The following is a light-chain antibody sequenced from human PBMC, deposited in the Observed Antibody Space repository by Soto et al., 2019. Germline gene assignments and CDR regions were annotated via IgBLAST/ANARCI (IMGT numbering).Light chain of an antibody. CDR1: QSVSSSY. J-gene: IGKJ3*01. V-gene: IGKV3-20*01. CDR2: GAS. Sequence: EIVLTQSPGTLSLSPGERATLSCRASQSVSSSYLAWYQQKPGQAPRLLIYGASSRATGIPDRFSGSGSGTDFTLTISRLEPEDCAVYYCQQYASSPRFTFGPGTKVDIK. CDR3: QQYASSPRFT.